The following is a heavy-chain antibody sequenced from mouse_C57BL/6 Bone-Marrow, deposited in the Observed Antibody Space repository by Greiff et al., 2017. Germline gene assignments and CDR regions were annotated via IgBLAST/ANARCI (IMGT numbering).Heavy chain of an antibody. Sequence: VQLLPSGAELVKPGASVTLSCTASGFNINDYYMHWVKQRTEHGLEWIGRIDPEAGETTYAPKFQGKAIITADTSSNTAYLQLSSLTSEYTAVYYCARGRCYDQELYYFDLWGAGTTLTVCS. CDR2: IDPEAGET. V-gene: IGHV14-2*01. CDR3: ARGRCYDQELYYFDL. J-gene: IGHJ2*01. D-gene: IGHD2-3*01. CDR1: GFNINDYY.